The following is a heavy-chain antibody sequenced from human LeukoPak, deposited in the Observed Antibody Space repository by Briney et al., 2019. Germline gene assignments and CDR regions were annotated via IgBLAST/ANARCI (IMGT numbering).Heavy chain of an antibody. D-gene: IGHD6-19*01. Sequence: PGGSLRLSCAPSGFSFSDIFMRCVRQAPGKGLEWVSYISNSGSYTNYPDSVKGRFTISRDNAKNSLYLQMNSLRDEDTAVYYCARSRGAGHRGHFDYWGQGTLVTVSS. CDR2: ISNSGSYT. CDR1: GFSFSDIF. CDR3: ARSRGAGHRGHFDY. J-gene: IGHJ4*02. V-gene: IGHV3-11*03.